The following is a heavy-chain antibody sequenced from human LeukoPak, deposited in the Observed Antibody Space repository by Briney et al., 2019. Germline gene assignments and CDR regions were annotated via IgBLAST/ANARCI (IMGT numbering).Heavy chain of an antibody. D-gene: IGHD4-17*01. V-gene: IGHV3-23*01. CDR3: RTVTRQEYFDY. J-gene: IGHJ4*02. CDR1: GFTLSSYA. CDR2: ISGPSGST. Sequence: GESLTLSCAASGFTLSSYAMSWVRQPPGKGLEWVASISGPSGSTSYSDYAKGRFTTPRDNSTNTLYLQMKSPRAEDTAVYYCRTVTRQEYFDYWGQGTLVTVSS.